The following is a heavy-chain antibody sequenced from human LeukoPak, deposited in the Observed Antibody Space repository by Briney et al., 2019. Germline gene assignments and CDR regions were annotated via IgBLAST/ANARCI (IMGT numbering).Heavy chain of an antibody. Sequence: SGGSLRLSCAASGFTVSDNNMIWVRQAPGKGLEWVSTLHRDGSVRYADSVNGRFTISRDDSKNTLSLQMSSLRDEVTAVYYCVRVHGGGYWGQGTLVTVSS. V-gene: IGHV3-53*01. CDR3: VRVHGGGY. J-gene: IGHJ4*02. CDR1: GFTVSDNN. D-gene: IGHD3-16*01. CDR2: LHRDGSV.